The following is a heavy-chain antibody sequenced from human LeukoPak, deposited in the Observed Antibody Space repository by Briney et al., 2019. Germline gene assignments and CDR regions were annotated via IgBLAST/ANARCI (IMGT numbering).Heavy chain of an antibody. CDR3: ARVYPPYNSRWYGYVDY. J-gene: IGHJ4*02. D-gene: IGHD6-19*01. CDR1: GFTVSSNY. CDR2: IYSGGST. V-gene: IGHV3-53*01. Sequence: GGSLRLSCAASGFTVSSNYMSWVRQAPGKGLEWVSIIYSGGSTYYADSVKGRFTISRDNSKNTLCLQMNSLRADDTAEYYCARVYPPYNSRWYGYVDYWGQGTLVTVSS.